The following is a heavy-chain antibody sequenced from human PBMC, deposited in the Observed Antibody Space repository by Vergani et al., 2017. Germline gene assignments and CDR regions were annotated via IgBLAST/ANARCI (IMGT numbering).Heavy chain of an antibody. J-gene: IGHJ2*01. CDR1: GGTFSSYA. Sequence: QVQLVQSGAEVKKPGSSVKVSCQASGGTFSSYAISWVLPAPGQGLEWMGRIIPIFGTANYAQKFQGRVTSTADDSTITAYMELSSLRSEDTAVYYCARSGESSGYDYWYFDLWGRGTLVTVAS. D-gene: IGHD3-22*01. CDR3: ARSGESSGYDYWYFDL. CDR2: IIPIFGTA. V-gene: IGHV1-69*13.